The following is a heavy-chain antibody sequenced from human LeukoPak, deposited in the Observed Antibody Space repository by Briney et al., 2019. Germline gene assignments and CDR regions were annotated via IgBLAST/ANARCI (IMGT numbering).Heavy chain of an antibody. CDR3: ARGRWSATTASYYLDF. CDR1: GGTFTDYA. J-gene: IGHJ4*02. D-gene: IGHD5-24*01. V-gene: IGHV1-3*01. CDR2: INAGNGNT. Sequence: ASVKVSCKASGGTFTDYAINWVRQAPGQRLEWMGWINAGNGNTRYSQRFQGRVTITRDTSASTAYMELSSLTSEGTAVYYCARGRWSATTASYYLDFWGQGTLVTVSS.